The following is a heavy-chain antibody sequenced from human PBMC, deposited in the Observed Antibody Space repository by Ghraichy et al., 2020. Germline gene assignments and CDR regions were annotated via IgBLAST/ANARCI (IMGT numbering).Heavy chain of an antibody. CDR1: GASISTYY. V-gene: IGHV4-59*08. Sequence: GSLRLSCTVSGASISTYYWTWIRQPPGKGLEWIGFIYHSGRTNYNPSLKSRVTISVDTSKNQFSLKLSSVSAADTAVYYCARQQRSNRGLDYWGQGTLVTVSS. D-gene: IGHD1-14*01. CDR2: IYHSGRT. J-gene: IGHJ4*02. CDR3: ARQQRSNRGLDY.